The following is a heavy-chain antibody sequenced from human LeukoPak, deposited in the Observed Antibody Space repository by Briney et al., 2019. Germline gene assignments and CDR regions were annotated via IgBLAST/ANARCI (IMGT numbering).Heavy chain of an antibody. CDR1: GYTFTDYY. CDR2: VNPNSGGT. V-gene: IGHV1-2*02. Sequence: ASVKVSCKASGYTFTDYYMHWVRQAPGQGLEWMGWVNPNSGGTNYAQKFQGRVTMTRDTSISTAYMELTRLKSDDTAVYYCARRGYYYDSSHYYYFDYWGQGTLVTVSS. J-gene: IGHJ4*02. D-gene: IGHD3-22*01. CDR3: ARRGYYYDSSHYYYFDY.